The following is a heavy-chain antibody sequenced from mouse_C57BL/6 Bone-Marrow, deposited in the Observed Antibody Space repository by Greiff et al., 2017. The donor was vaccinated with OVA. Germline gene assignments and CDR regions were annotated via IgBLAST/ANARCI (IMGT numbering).Heavy chain of an antibody. V-gene: IGHV1-69*01. CDR2: IDPSDSYT. Sequence: QVQLQQPGAELVMPGASVKLSCKASGYTFTSYWMHWVKQRPGQGLEWIGEIDPSDSYTNYNQKFKGKSTLTVDKSSSTAYMQLSSLTSEDSAVYYCARYGTTVVARNFYVWGTGTTVTVSS. CDR3: ARYGTTVVARNFYV. J-gene: IGHJ1*03. D-gene: IGHD1-1*01. CDR1: GYTFTSYW.